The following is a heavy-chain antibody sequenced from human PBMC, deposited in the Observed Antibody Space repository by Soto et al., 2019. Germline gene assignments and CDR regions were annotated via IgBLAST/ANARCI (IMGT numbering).Heavy chain of an antibody. CDR1: GYGFTTYG. D-gene: IGHD1-1*01. CDR2: ISAHNGNT. V-gene: IGHV1-18*01. CDR3: ARGRYGYY. J-gene: IGHJ4*02. Sequence: QVHLVQSGAEVKKPGASVKVSCKGSGYGFTTYGITWVRQAPGQGLEWMAWISAHNGNTNYAQKLQGRVTVTRDTSSSTAYMELRRLRSDDTAGYYCARGRYGYYWGQGALFTVSS.